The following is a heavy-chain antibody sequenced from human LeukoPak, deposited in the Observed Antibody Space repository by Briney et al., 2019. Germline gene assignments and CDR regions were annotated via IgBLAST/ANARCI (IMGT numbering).Heavy chain of an antibody. CDR2: VYYSGTI. CDR1: GGAIYNYY. D-gene: IGHD2-21*02. V-gene: IGHV4-59*08. Sequence: SETLSLTCTVSGGAIYNYYWSWIRQPPGKGLEWIAYVYYSGTINYNPSLESRVTISVDTSKNQFSLRLTSGAAADTAVYYCARHGTAAGPFQLWGQGTLVTVSS. CDR3: ARHGTAAGPFQL. J-gene: IGHJ1*01.